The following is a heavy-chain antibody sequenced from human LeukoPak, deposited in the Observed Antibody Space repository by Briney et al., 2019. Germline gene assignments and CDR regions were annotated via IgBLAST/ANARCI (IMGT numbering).Heavy chain of an antibody. CDR2: ISAYNGNT. J-gene: IGHJ5*02. Sequence: ASVKVSCKASGYTFTSYGISWVRQAPGQGLEWMGWISAYNGNTNYAQKLQGRVTMTTDTSTSTAYMELRSLRSDDTAVYYCARASSAILTGYYADNWFDPWGQGTLVTVSS. CDR1: GYTFTSYG. D-gene: IGHD3-9*01. V-gene: IGHV1-18*01. CDR3: ARASSAILTGYYADNWFDP.